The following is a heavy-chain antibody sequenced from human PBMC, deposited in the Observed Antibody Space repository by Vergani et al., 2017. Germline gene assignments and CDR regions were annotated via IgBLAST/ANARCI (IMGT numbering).Heavy chain of an antibody. CDR1: GGSISSSSYY. V-gene: IGHV4-39*01. CDR2: IYYSGST. CDR3: ARHYRDSRWRDFWSGYNFDL. Sequence: QLQLQESGPGLVKPSETLSLTCTVSGGSISSSSYYWGWIRQPPGKGLEWIGSIYYSGSTYYNPSLKRRVTISVDTSKNQFSLKLSSVTAADTAVYYCARHYRDSRWRDFWSGYNFDLWGRGTLVTVSS. D-gene: IGHD3-3*01. J-gene: IGHJ2*01.